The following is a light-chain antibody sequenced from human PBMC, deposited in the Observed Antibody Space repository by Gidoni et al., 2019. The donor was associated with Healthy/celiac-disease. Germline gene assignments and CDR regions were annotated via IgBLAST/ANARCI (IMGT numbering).Light chain of an antibody. CDR1: QSVSSN. CDR2: GAS. CDR3: QQYNNWPPWT. J-gene: IGKJ1*01. Sequence: EIVMTQSPATLSVSQGERATLSCRASQSVSSNLAWYQQKPGQAPRLLIYGASTRATGIPARFSGSGSGTEFTLTISSLQSEDFAVYYCQQYNNWPPWTFXQXTKVEIK. V-gene: IGKV3-15*01.